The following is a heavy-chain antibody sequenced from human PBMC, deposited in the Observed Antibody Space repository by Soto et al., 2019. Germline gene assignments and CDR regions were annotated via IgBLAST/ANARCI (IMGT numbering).Heavy chain of an antibody. D-gene: IGHD3-3*01. CDR2: IKQDGSEK. CDR1: GFTLSSYW. CDR3: ARGANSYYDFWSGSRYYYYMDV. Sequence: PGWSLRLSCAASGFTLSSYWMSWVRQAPGNGLEWVANIKQDGSEKYYVDSVKGRFTISRDNAKNSLYLQMNSLRAEDTAVYYCARGANSYYDFWSGSRYYYYMDVGGKGTTVTVSS. V-gene: IGHV3-7*01. J-gene: IGHJ6*03.